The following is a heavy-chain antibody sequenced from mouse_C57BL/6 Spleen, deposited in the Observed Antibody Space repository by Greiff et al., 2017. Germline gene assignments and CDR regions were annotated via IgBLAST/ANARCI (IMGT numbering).Heavy chain of an antibody. Sequence: VKLQQSGAELARPGASVKLSCKASGYTFTSYGISWVKQRTGQGLEWIGEIYPRSGNTYYNEKFKGKATLTADKSSSTAYMELRSLTSEDSAVYFCAGYDRFAYWGQGTLVTVSA. J-gene: IGHJ3*01. CDR3: AGYDRFAY. CDR2: IYPRSGNT. CDR1: GYTFTSYG. V-gene: IGHV1-81*01. D-gene: IGHD2-2*01.